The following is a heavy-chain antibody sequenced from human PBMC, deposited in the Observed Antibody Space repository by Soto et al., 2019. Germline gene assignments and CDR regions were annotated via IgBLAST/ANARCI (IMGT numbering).Heavy chain of an antibody. J-gene: IGHJ6*02. Sequence: SEALSLTCTVSGGSVRSSTYYWGWIRQAPGKGLEWIASIYYSGRTHNNPALKSRVTMSVDTYTNQFSLKLSSVTAADTAVYYCAREEGGRFLDPDIGGLDVWGQGTTVTVSS. D-gene: IGHD3-3*01. CDR1: GGSVRSSTYY. CDR2: IYYSGRT. CDR3: AREEGGRFLDPDIGGLDV. V-gene: IGHV4-39*02.